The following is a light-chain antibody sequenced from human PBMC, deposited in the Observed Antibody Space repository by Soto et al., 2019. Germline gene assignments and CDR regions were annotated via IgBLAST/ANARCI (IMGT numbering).Light chain of an antibody. V-gene: IGKV3-20*01. Sequence: EIVLTQSPGTLSVSPGERVTLSCRASQSVNSNYLAWYQQRPGQAPRLLIFGASYRATGIPDRFSGSGSGTAFTLTISRLEPEDFAVYYCQHYSSSPPEFTFGPGTKVDSK. CDR1: QSVNSNY. J-gene: IGKJ3*01. CDR2: GAS. CDR3: QHYSSSPPEFT.